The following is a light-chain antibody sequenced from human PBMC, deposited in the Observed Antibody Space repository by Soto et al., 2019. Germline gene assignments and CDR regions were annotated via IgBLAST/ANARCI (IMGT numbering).Light chain of an antibody. J-gene: IGKJ4*01. V-gene: IGKV3-11*01. CDR2: NAS. Sequence: EIVLTQSPATLSLSPGERATLSCRASLNINNFLAWYQQRPGQVPRLLIYNASNRATGVPARFSGSVSGKDFTLTISNLEPEDFAVYYCQQRRNWPITFGGGTKVEIK. CDR1: LNINNF. CDR3: QQRRNWPIT.